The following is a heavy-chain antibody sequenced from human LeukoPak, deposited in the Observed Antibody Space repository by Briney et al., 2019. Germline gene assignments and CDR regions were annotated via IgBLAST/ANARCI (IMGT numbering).Heavy chain of an antibody. CDR2: IKSKTDGGTT. CDR3: TPVTSSGFDY. CDR1: GFTFSNAW. Sequence: PAQSLRLSCAASGFTFSNAWMSWVRQAPGKGLEWVGRIKSKTDGGTTDYATPVKGRFTISRDDSKNTLYLQMNSLKTEYTAVYYCTPVTSSGFDYWGQGTLVTVSS. D-gene: IGHD3-10*01. V-gene: IGHV3-15*01. J-gene: IGHJ4*02.